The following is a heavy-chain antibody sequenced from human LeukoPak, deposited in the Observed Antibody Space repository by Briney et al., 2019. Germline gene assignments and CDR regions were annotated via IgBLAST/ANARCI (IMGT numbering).Heavy chain of an antibody. Sequence: GGSLRLSCAASGFTFSDYYMSWIRQAPGKGLEWVSYISSSGSTIYYADSVKGRFTISRDNAKNSLYLEMNSLRAEDTAVYYCARARDIVVVPAAITFDPWGQGTLVTVSS. CDR3: ARARDIVVVPAAITFDP. J-gene: IGHJ5*02. V-gene: IGHV3-11*01. D-gene: IGHD2-2*01. CDR1: GFTFSDYY. CDR2: ISSSGSTI.